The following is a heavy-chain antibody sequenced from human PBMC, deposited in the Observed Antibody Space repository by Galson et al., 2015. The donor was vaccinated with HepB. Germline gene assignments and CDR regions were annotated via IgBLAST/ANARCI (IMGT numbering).Heavy chain of an antibody. Sequence: SVKVSCKASGGTFSSYAISWVRQAPGQGLEWMGRIIPILGITNYAQKFQGRVTITADKSTSTAYMELSSLRSEDTAVYYCARADRASGSYPPYYSYGMDVWGQGTTVTVSS. J-gene: IGHJ6*02. V-gene: IGHV1-69*04. CDR3: ARADRASGSYPPYYSYGMDV. CDR2: IIPILGIT. CDR1: GGTFSSYA. D-gene: IGHD3-10*01.